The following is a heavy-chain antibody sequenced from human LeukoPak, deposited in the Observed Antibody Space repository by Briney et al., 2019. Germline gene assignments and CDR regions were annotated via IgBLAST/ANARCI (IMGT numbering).Heavy chain of an antibody. J-gene: IGHJ6*02. CDR1: GYTLTELS. CDR2: FDPEDGET. V-gene: IGHV1-24*01. CDR3: ATAIFFRWTVSVGYGMDV. D-gene: IGHD2-8*02. Sequence: ASVKVSCKVSGYTLTELSMHWVRRAPGKGLEWMGGFDPEDGETIYAQKFQGRVTMTEDTSTDTAYMELSSLRSEDTAVYYCATAIFFRWTVSVGYGMDVWGQGTTVTVSS.